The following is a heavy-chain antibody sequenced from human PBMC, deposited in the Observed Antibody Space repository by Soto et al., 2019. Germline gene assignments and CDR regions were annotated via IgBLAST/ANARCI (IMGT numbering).Heavy chain of an antibody. D-gene: IGHD3-10*01. V-gene: IGHV4-31*03. CDR2: IYYSGST. CDR3: ARVFGFGGMDV. Sequence: SETLSLTCTVPGGSISSGGYYWIWIRQHPGKGLEWIGYIYYSGSTYYNPSLKSRVTISVDTSKNQFSLKLSSVTAADTAVYYCARVFGFGGMDVWGQGTTVT. J-gene: IGHJ6*02. CDR1: GGSISSGGYY.